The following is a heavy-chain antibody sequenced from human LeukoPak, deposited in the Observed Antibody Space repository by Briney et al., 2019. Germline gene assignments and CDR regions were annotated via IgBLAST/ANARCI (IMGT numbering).Heavy chain of an antibody. Sequence: GRSLRLPCAASGFSFSSYGIHWVRQAPGKGLEWVAVISYDGSNKYYADSVKGRFTISRDNSKNTLYLQMNSLRAEDTAVYYCAKDRSTYYYDSSGYYPDAFDIWGQGTMVTVSS. J-gene: IGHJ3*02. CDR3: AKDRSTYYYDSSGYYPDAFDI. CDR1: GFSFSSYG. CDR2: ISYDGSNK. D-gene: IGHD3-22*01. V-gene: IGHV3-30*18.